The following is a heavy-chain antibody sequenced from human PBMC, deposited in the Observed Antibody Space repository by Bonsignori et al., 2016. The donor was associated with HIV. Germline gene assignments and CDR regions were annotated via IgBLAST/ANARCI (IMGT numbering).Heavy chain of an antibody. D-gene: IGHD3-10*01. J-gene: IGHJ4*02. V-gene: IGHV3-53*01. Sequence: EVQLVESGGGLIQPGRSLRLSCEASGVNVRRNYMSWVRQAPGKGLEWVAVIYSTFSTYYADSVKGRFTISRDHTNNTVYLQMNSLRAEDTAVYYCARDHEGRPFDDWGQGTLVTVSS. CDR2: IYSTFST. CDR3: ARDHEGRPFDD. CDR1: GVNVRRNY.